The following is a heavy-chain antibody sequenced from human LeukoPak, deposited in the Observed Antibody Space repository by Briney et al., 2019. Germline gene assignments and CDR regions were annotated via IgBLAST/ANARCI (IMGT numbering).Heavy chain of an antibody. CDR1: GHSVSSVRVP. J-gene: IGHJ4*02. D-gene: IGHD1-1*01. CDR3: ARSQTTVAFDY. Sequence: TSHTPSLTCAISGHSVSSVRVPWNSIRQSPSRVLEWLGRAYFRSQWYNDYAVSVQSRISINPHTSKNQCPPQMSSVTAEDTAVYYCARSQTTVAFDYWGQGYLVTVSS. CDR2: AYFRSQWYN. V-gene: IGHV6-1*01.